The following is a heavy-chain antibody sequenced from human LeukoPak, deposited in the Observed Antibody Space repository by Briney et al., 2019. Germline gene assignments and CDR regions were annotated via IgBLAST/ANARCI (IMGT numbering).Heavy chain of an antibody. Sequence: PGGSLRLSCVASGFSFSSQWMDWVRQAPGKGLEWVANISPDGSERYFGDAVKGRFTISRGNAKNSLFLQMDSLTVDDTAIYYCTRAISDWGQGTLVTVSS. CDR3: TRAISD. CDR2: ISPDGSER. J-gene: IGHJ4*02. CDR1: GFSFSSQW. V-gene: IGHV3-7*04.